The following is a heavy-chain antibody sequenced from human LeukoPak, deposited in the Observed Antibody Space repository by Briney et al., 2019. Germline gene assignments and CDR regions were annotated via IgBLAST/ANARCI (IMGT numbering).Heavy chain of an antibody. CDR3: TRDSGTTGEVKFDP. J-gene: IGHJ5*02. D-gene: IGHD3-10*01. Sequence: SETLSLTCTVSGGSVSVHSHYWGWVRQPPGMGLEWIGCIYYTGSTYYNASLKSRVTISVDTSKNQFSLNLTSVTAADTAVYYCTRDSGTTGEVKFDPWGQGTLVAVSS. CDR1: GGSVSVHSHY. CDR2: IYYTGST. V-gene: IGHV4-39*07.